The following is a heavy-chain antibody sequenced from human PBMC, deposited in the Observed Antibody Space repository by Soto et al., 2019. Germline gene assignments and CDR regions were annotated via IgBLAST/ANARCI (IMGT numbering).Heavy chain of an antibody. V-gene: IGHV4-61*01. J-gene: IGHJ4*02. Sequence: QVQLQESGPGLVKPSETLSLTCTVSGGSVSSGSYYWSWIRQSPGKGLEWIGYIYYSGSTDYNPSLKSRVTISVDTSKNQFSLKLSSATAADTAVYYCARDRGSYQYFDYWGQGTLVTVSS. D-gene: IGHD1-26*01. CDR1: GGSVSSGSYY. CDR3: ARDRGSYQYFDY. CDR2: IYYSGST.